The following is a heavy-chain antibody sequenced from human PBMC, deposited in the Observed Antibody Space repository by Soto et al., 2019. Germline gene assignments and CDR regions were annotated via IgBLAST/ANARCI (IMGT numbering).Heavy chain of an antibody. CDR3: SRSRPYDY. CDR1: GFTFGNYA. J-gene: IGHJ4*02. CDR2: VSSKGYGGTI. Sequence: GGSLRLSCTASGFTFGNYAISWFRQAPGKGLEWVGIVSSKGYGGTIQYAASVRGRFTISRDDSKSIAYLQMNSLKTEDTAVYYCSRSRPYDYWGQGSLVTVSS. V-gene: IGHV3-49*03.